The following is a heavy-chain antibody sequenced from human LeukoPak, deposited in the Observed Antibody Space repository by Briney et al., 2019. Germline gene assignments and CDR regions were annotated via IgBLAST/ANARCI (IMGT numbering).Heavy chain of an antibody. CDR1: GGSISSSSYY. D-gene: IGHD5-18*01. J-gene: IGHJ4*02. CDR3: ARPSLSGYGNQFDY. V-gene: IGHV4-39*01. CDR2: IYYSGST. Sequence: SETLSLTCTVSGGSISSSSYYWGWIRQPPGKGLEWIGSIYYSGSTYYNPSLKSRVTISVDTSKNQFSLKLSSVTAADTAVYYCARPSLSGYGNQFDYWGQGTLVTVSS.